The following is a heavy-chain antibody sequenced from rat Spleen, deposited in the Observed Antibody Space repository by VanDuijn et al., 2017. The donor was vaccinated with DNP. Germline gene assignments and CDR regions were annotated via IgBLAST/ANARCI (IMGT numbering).Heavy chain of an antibody. Sequence: EVQLVQSGGGLVQPGRSLKLSCAASGFTFSDYNMAWVRQAPKKGLEWVATIIYDGSRTYYRDSVKGRFTISRDNAKSTLYLQMDSLRSEDTATYYCATVGTTTTRWYFDFWGPGTMVTVSS. V-gene: IGHV5S10*01. CDR3: ATVGTTTTRWYFDF. CDR1: GFTFSDYN. J-gene: IGHJ1*01. D-gene: IGHD1-10*01. CDR2: IIYDGSRT.